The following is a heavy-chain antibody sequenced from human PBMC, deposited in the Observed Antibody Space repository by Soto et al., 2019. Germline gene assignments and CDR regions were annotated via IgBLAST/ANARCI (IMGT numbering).Heavy chain of an antibody. D-gene: IGHD3-22*01. CDR2: ISGRGGST. V-gene: IGHV3-23*01. CDR1: GFSFSSYA. J-gene: IGHJ6*02. Sequence: PGGSLRLSCAASGFSFSSYAMSWVRQAPGKGLEWVSGISGRGGSTYYADSMKGRFTISRDNSKNTLYLQINSLRAEDTGLYYCASTMIVVEGGYYYYYGMDVWGQGTTVTVSS. CDR3: ASTMIVVEGGYYYYYGMDV.